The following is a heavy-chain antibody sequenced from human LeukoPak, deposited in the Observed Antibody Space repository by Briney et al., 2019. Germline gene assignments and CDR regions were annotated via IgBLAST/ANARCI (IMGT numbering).Heavy chain of an antibody. V-gene: IGHV3-30-3*01. D-gene: IGHD6-19*01. J-gene: IGHJ4*02. CDR2: ISYDGSNK. CDR3: ASIPSSSGWYRWYFDY. CDR1: GFTFSSYA. Sequence: GGSLRLSCAASGFTFSSYAMHWVRQAPGKGLEWVAVISYDGSNKYYADSVKGRFPISRDNSKNTLYLQMNSLRADDTAVYYCASIPSSSGWYRWYFDYWGEGTLVTVSS.